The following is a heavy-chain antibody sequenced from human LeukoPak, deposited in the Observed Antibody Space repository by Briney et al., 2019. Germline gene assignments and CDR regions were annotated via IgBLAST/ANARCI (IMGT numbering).Heavy chain of an antibody. CDR3: ASRFYDILTGYENYFDY. D-gene: IGHD3-9*01. J-gene: IGHJ4*02. CDR2: IIPIFGTA. V-gene: IGHV1-69*13. CDR1: GGTFSSYA. Sequence: SVKVSCKASGGTFSSYAISWVRQAPGQGLEWMGGIIPIFGTANYAQKFQGRVTITADESASTAYMELSSLRSEDTAVYYCASRFYDILTGYENYFDYWGQGTLVTVSS.